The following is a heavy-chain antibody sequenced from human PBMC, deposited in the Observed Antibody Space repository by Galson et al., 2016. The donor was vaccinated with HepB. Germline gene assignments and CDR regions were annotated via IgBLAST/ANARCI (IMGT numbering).Heavy chain of an antibody. J-gene: IGHJ6*02. V-gene: IGHV3-30-3*01. CDR2: MSHDGGNK. D-gene: IGHD6-13*01. CDR1: GFSFISYA. CDR3: ARGSSSWRYYYYYGMDV. Sequence: SLRLSCAASGFSFISYAMHWVRQAPGKGLEWVALMSHDGGNKQYADSVKGRFTISRDNSKNTLYLQMNSLRAEDTAVYYCARGSSSWRYYYYYGMDVWGQGTTVTVSS.